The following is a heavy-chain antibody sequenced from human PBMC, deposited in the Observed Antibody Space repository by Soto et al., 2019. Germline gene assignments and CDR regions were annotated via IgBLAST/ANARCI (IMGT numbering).Heavy chain of an antibody. Sequence: SETLSLTCTVSGGSISTYFWSWIRQPPGKGPEWLGYINYSGNTNYNPSLKNRATMSIDTSKKEFSLKLRSVTATDTAVYYCANSQDRGGRTTFIYWGQGTQVTVSS. CDR1: GGSISTYF. D-gene: IGHD3-16*01. CDR2: INYSGNT. V-gene: IGHV4-59*01. J-gene: IGHJ4*02. CDR3: ANSQDRGGRTTFIY.